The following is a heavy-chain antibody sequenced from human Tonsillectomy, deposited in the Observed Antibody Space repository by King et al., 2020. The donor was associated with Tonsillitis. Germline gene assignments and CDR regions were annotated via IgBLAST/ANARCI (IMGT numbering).Heavy chain of an antibody. D-gene: IGHD2-21*02. CDR2: ISSSSSYT. CDR3: ARFCSGCDCCGVDC. J-gene: IGHJ4*02. Sequence: VQLVESGGGLVKPGGSLRLSCAASGFTLSTYSMNWVRQAPGKGLEGVAYISSSSSYTHYADTVKGRFTISRDSAKNSLYLQMNSLRAEDTAVDYCARFCSGCDCCGVDCWGQGTLVIVSS. CDR1: GFTLSTYS. V-gene: IGHV3-21*01.